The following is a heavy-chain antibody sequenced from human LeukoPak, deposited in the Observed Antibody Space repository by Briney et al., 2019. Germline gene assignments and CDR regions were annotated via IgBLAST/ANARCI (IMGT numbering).Heavy chain of an antibody. CDR1: GGSISSSSYY. D-gene: IGHD3-10*01. V-gene: IGHV4-39*01. Sequence: SETLSLTCTVSGGSISSSSYYWGWIRQPPGKGLEWIGSIYYSGGTYYNPSLKSRVTISVDTSKNQFSLKLSSVTAADTAVYYCARILLWSGELGDTYYFDYWGQGTLVTVSS. CDR2: IYYSGGT. J-gene: IGHJ4*02. CDR3: ARILLWSGELGDTYYFDY.